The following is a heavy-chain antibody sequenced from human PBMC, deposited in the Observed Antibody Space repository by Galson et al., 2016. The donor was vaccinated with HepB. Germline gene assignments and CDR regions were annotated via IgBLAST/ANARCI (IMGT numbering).Heavy chain of an antibody. Sequence: LRLSCAASGFTFSSYGMHWVRQAPGKGLEWVAVIWKDGKTEHFADSVKGRFTISRDNSKNTMYLQMESLRAEDTALYYCARESSVNGYYYYAMVVWGKGTTFTVSS. CDR2: IWKDGKTE. D-gene: IGHD5/OR15-5a*01. CDR1: GFTFSSYG. CDR3: ARESSVNGYYYYAMVV. J-gene: IGHJ6*04. V-gene: IGHV3-33*01.